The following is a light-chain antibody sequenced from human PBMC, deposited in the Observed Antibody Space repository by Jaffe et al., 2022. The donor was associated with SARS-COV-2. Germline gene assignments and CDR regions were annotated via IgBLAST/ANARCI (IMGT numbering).Light chain of an antibody. CDR2: GAS. J-gene: IGKJ5*01. V-gene: IGKV3-20*01. CDR1: QSVSSNY. Sequence: EIVLTQSPGTLSLSPGERATLSCRASQSVSSNYLAWYQQKPGQAPRLLIHGASSRATGIPDRFSGSGSGTDFTLTISRLESEDFAVYYCQQYGSSSITFGQGTRLEIK. CDR3: QQYGSSSIT.